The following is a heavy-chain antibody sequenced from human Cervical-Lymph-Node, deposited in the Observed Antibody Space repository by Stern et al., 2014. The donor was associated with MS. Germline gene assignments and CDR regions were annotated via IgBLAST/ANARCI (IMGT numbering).Heavy chain of an antibody. V-gene: IGHV3-72*01. CDR3: ARDLSWSYEY. CDR2: IRTKAKSYST. J-gene: IGHJ4*02. CDR1: GFTFSDYY. D-gene: IGHD1-26*01. Sequence: EVQLVESGGGLVQPGGSLRLSCEASGFTFSDYYMDWVRQAPGKGLEWVGRIRTKAKSYSTDYAASVKGRFTISRDDSKDSIYLQMNSLKIEDTALYYCARDLSWSYEYWGQGTLVSVSS.